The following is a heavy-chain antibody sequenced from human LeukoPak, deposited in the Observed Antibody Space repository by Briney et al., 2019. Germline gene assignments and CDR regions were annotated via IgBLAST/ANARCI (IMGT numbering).Heavy chain of an antibody. D-gene: IGHD6-6*01. V-gene: IGHV3-21*01. Sequence: PGGSLRLSCAASGFTFSSDSMNWVRQAPGKGLEWVSYISESSSYTYYAKSVKGRFTISRDNAKNSLYLQMNSLRGEDTAVYYCARDDAATARASGMDVWGKGSTVTVYS. CDR2: ISESSSYT. CDR1: GFTFSSDS. J-gene: IGHJ6*01. CDR3: ARDDAATARASGMDV.